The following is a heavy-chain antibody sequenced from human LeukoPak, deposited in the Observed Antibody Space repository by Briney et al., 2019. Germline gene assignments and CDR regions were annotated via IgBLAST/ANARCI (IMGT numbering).Heavy chain of an antibody. D-gene: IGHD6-25*01. V-gene: IGHV3-7*01. CDR1: GFTFSTYW. J-gene: IGHJ4*02. Sequence: GGSLRLSCAASGFTFSTYWMSWVRQAPGKRLEWVANIKEDGNGNNYVDSVRGRFTISRDNGKNSLYLQMNSLRAEDTAVYYCAREIPAATVLFDYWGQGTLVTVSS. CDR3: AREIPAATVLFDY. CDR2: IKEDGNGN.